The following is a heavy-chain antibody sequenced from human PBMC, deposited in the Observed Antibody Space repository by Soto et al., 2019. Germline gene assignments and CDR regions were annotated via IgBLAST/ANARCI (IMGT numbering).Heavy chain of an antibody. CDR1: GYTFTSYG. CDR2: ISAYNGNT. CDR3: ARVPGYCSGGSCYYGTFDY. J-gene: IGHJ4*02. Sequence: GASVKVSCKASGYTFTSYGISWVRQAPGQGLEWMGWISAYNGNTNYAQKLQGRVTMTTDTSTSTAYMELRSLRSDDTAVYYCARVPGYCSGGSCYYGTFDYWGQGTLVTVSS. D-gene: IGHD2-15*01. V-gene: IGHV1-18*01.